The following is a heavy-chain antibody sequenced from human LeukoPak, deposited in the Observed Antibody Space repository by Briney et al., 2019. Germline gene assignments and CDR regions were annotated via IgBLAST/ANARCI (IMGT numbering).Heavy chain of an antibody. Sequence: SETLSLTCTVSGGSISSYYWSWIRQPPGKGLEWIGYIYYSGSTNYNPSLKSRVTISVDTPKNQFSLKLSSVTAADTAVYYCARAGYSSSWYGGGFDYWGQGTLVTVSS. V-gene: IGHV4-59*01. CDR1: GGSISSYY. CDR2: IYYSGST. D-gene: IGHD6-13*01. J-gene: IGHJ4*02. CDR3: ARAGYSSSWYGGGFDY.